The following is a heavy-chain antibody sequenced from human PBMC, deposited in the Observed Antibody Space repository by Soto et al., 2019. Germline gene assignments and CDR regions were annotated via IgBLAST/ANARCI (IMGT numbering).Heavy chain of an antibody. Sequence: QVQLVQSGAEVKKPGTSVKVSCKASEYSFSSLGMHWVRQAPGQRPEWMGWINAGNGNTKYSQKYQGRVTMTRDTSASTAYMELSSLTSEDTAVYYCTNSYCSSVSCLGNYWGQGTLVIVSS. D-gene: IGHD2-15*01. J-gene: IGHJ4*02. CDR2: INAGNGNT. CDR3: TNSYCSSVSCLGNY. V-gene: IGHV1-3*01. CDR1: EYSFSSLG.